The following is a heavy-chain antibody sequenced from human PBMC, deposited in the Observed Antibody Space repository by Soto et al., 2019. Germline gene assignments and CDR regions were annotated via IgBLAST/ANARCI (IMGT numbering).Heavy chain of an antibody. V-gene: IGHV3-30*03. CDR2: ISYDGSNK. CDR1: GFTFSSYG. CDR3: ARETYYYDSSGYYPSGNWFDP. Sequence: GGSLRLSCAASGFTFSSYGMHWVRQAPGKGLEWVAVISYDGSNKYYADSVKGRFTISRDNSKNTLYLQMNSLRAEDTAVYYCARETYYYDSSGYYPSGNWFDPWGQGTLVTVSS. J-gene: IGHJ5*02. D-gene: IGHD3-22*01.